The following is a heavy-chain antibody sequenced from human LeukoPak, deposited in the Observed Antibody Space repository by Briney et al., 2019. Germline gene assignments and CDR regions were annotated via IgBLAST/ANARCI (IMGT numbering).Heavy chain of an antibody. CDR1: GGSFSGYY. CDR3: ARGMYYYDSSGYYDFDY. CDR2: INHSGST. J-gene: IGHJ4*02. D-gene: IGHD3-22*01. V-gene: IGHV4-34*01. Sequence: PSETLSLTCAVYGGSFSGYYWSWIRQPPGKGLEWSGEINHSGSTNYNPSLKSRVTISVDTSKNQFSLKLSSVTAADTAVYYCARGMYYYDSSGYYDFDYWGQGTLVTVSS.